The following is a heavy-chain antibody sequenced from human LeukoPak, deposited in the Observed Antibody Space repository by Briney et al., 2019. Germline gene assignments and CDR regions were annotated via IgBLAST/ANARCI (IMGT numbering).Heavy chain of an antibody. V-gene: IGHV3-48*01. Sequence: GGSLRLSCAVSGFTFSRYNMNWVRQAPGKGLEWVSYISSSTSTIFYADSVKGRFTISRDNAKNSLYLQMNSLRVEDTAVYYCARGSHTTPGGYFDYWGQGTLVTVSS. CDR3: ARGSHTTPGGYFDY. J-gene: IGHJ4*02. CDR1: GFTFSRYN. D-gene: IGHD1-1*01. CDR2: ISSSTSTI.